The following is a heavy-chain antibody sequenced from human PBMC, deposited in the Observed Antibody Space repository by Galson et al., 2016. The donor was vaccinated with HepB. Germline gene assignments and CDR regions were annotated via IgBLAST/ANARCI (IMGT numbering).Heavy chain of an antibody. CDR3: GRPTTHNWFDP. J-gene: IGHJ5*02. CDR1: GFTFINYW. V-gene: IGHV3-48*02. CDR2: ISSTSDTI. Sequence: SLRLSCAVSGFTFINYWMSWVRQAPGKGLEWLSYISSTSDTIYYADSVRGRFTISRDNAKNSLYLQMNNLRDEDTAVYYCGRPTTHNWFDPWGQGTLVTVSS. D-gene: IGHD5-12*01.